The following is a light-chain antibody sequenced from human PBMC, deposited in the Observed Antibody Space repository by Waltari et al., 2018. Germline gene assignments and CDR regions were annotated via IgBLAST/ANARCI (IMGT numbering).Light chain of an antibody. J-gene: IGLJ1*01. Sequence: QSALTQPASVSGSPGQSITISCTGTSSDVGGYNHVSWYQQTPGKAPKLMIFDVTNRPSGVANRFSCSKSGNTASLTISGLQAEDEADYYCSSYTSSSVYVFGTGTKVTVL. CDR2: DVT. CDR1: SSDVGGYNH. CDR3: SSYTSSSVYV. V-gene: IGLV2-14*03.